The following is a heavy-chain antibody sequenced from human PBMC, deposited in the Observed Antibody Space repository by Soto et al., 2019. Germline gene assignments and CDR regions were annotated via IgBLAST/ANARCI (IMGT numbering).Heavy chain of an antibody. J-gene: IGHJ3*02. CDR2: IIPIFGTA. V-gene: IGHV1-69*06. D-gene: IGHD3-10*01. CDR1: GGTFSSYA. Sequence: SVKVSCKASGGTFSSYAISWVRQAPGQGLEWMGGIIPIFGTANYAQKFQGRVTITADKSTSTAYMELSSLRSEDTAVYYCARALPGEAPGAFNIWGQGTMVTVSS. CDR3: ARALPGEAPGAFNI.